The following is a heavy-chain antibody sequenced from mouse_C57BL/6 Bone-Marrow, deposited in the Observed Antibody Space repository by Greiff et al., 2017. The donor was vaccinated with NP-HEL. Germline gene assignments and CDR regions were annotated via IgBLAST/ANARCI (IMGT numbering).Heavy chain of an antibody. CDR1: GFSLTSYG. Sequence: VKLVESGPGLVQPSQSLSITCTVSGFSLTSYGVHWVRQPPGKGLEWLGVIWSGGSTDYNAAFISRLSISKDNSKSQVFFKMNSLQADDTAIYYCAAAYYSNYDYFDYWGQGTTLTVSS. CDR3: AAAYYSNYDYFDY. D-gene: IGHD2-5*01. J-gene: IGHJ2*01. CDR2: IWSGGST. V-gene: IGHV2-4*01.